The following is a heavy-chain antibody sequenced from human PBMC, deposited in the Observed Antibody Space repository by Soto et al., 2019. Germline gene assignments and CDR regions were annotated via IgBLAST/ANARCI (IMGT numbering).Heavy chain of an antibody. CDR1: GDTFSNYV. J-gene: IGHJ3*02. CDR3: ARETSAPGTFREDASDI. D-gene: IGHD6-13*01. CDR2: IVPIFRTA. V-gene: IGHV1-69*12. Sequence: QVQLVQSGAEVKKPGSSVKVACKVSGDTFSNYVINWVRQAPGQGLEWMGAIVPIFRTANYAQKFQGRVTITADEFTITAYMELSGLRSDDTATYYCARETSAPGTFREDASDIWGQGTRVTVSS.